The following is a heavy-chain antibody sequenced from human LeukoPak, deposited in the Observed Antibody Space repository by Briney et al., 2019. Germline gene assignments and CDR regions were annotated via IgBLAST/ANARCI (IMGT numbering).Heavy chain of an antibody. D-gene: IGHD3-10*01. J-gene: IGHJ4*02. CDR2: IYPGDSDT. CDR3: ARGIRMVRGVITPSFDY. V-gene: IGHV5-51*01. CDR1: GYSFTNYW. Sequence: GESLKISCKGSGYSFTNYWIAWVRQMPGKGLEWMGIIYPGDSDTTYSPSFQGQATISADKSISTAYLQWSSLKASDTAMYYCARGIRMVRGVITPSFDYWGQGTLVTVSS.